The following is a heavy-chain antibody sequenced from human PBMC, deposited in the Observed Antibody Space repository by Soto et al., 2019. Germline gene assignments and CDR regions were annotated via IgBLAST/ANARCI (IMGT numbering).Heavy chain of an antibody. CDR2: INSDGSST. Sequence: PGGSLRLSCAASGFTFSNHWMHWVRQVPGKGLVWVSRINSDGSSTSYADSVKGRFTISRDNAKNTLYLEMNSLRVEDTAVFYCARDFWRNGVCLDVWGQGTTVTVSS. CDR1: GFTFSNHW. D-gene: IGHD2-8*01. J-gene: IGHJ6*02. CDR3: ARDFWRNGVCLDV. V-gene: IGHV3-74*01.